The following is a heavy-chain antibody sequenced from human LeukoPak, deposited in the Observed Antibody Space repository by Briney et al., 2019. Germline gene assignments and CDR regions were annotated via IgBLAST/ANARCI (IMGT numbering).Heavy chain of an antibody. CDR1: GFTFSSYE. Sequence: PGGSLRLSCAASGFTFSSYEMNWVCQAPGKGLEWVSYISSSGSTIYYADSVKGRFTISRDNAKNSLYLQMNSLRAEDTAVYYCVRYSGYNILTGYPSPGYFDYWGQGTLVTVSS. CDR2: ISSSGSTI. CDR3: VRYSGYNILTGYPSPGYFDY. V-gene: IGHV3-48*03. J-gene: IGHJ4*02. D-gene: IGHD3-9*01.